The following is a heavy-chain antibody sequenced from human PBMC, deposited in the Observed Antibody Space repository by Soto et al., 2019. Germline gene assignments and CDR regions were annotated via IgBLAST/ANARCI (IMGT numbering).Heavy chain of an antibody. V-gene: IGHV1-46*01. J-gene: IGHJ4*02. Sequence: QVQLVQSGAEVKKPGASVKVSCKASGDTFTDYYIHWVRQAPGQGLEWMGTVNPSGGHTTYAQHLLGTMTMTRETSTSTLYMELTSLTSEATAIYYCAREGHVVMVTAAVDYWGQGTLVTVSS. D-gene: IGHD2-21*02. CDR2: VNPSGGHT. CDR3: AREGHVVMVTAAVDY. CDR1: GDTFTDYY.